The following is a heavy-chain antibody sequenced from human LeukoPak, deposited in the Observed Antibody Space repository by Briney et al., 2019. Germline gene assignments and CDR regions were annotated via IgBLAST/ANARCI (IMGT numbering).Heavy chain of an antibody. CDR1: GYTFTSYG. J-gene: IGHJ4*02. V-gene: IGHV1-18*01. CDR2: ISAYNGNT. Sequence: EASVKVSCKASGYTFTSYGISWVRQAPGQGLEWMGWISAYNGNTNYAQKLQGRVTMTIDTSTSTAYMELRSLRSDDTAVYYCARVPYYDFWSGYLVDYWGQGTLVTVSS. CDR3: ARVPYYDFWSGYLVDY. D-gene: IGHD3-3*01.